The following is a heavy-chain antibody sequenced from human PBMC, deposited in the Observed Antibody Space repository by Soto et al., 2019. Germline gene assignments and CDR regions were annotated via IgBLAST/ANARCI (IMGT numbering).Heavy chain of an antibody. CDR1: GGSISSSSYY. D-gene: IGHD6-19*01. CDR2: IYYSGST. Sequence: SETLSLTCTVSGGSISSSSYYWGWIRQPPGEGLEWIGSIYYSGSTYYNPSLKSRVTISVDTSKNQFSLKLSSVTATDTAVYYCARRSIAVAGYYFDYWGQGTLVTVSS. CDR3: ARRSIAVAGYYFDY. V-gene: IGHV4-39*01. J-gene: IGHJ4*02.